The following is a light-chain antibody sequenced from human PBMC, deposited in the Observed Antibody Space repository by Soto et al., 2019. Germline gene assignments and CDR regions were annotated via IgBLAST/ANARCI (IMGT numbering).Light chain of an antibody. Sequence: SASLRDRVTITCRASQGIISYLSCDQHKPGKAPKVLIYSSSSLQSVIPSRFIGILSWTDFTLPISSMQPADFATSYCHQSYSIPWTFGQGTKVDIK. J-gene: IGKJ1*01. CDR1: QGIISY. V-gene: IGKV1-39*01. CDR3: HQSYSIPWT. CDR2: SSS.